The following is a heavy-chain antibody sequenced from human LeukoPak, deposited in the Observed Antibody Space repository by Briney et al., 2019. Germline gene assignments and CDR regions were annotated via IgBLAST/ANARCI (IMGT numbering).Heavy chain of an antibody. J-gene: IGHJ5*01. CDR1: GYTFTAYY. Sequence: ASVKVSCKASGYTFTAYYMHWVRQVPGQGLEWMGRINPNSGVTYYAQKFQGRVTMTSDTSITTAYMELSSLTSDDTATYYCARDASNWSAFDSWGQGTLVIVSS. D-gene: IGHD1-20*01. CDR2: INPNSGVT. V-gene: IGHV1-2*06. CDR3: ARDASNWSAFDS.